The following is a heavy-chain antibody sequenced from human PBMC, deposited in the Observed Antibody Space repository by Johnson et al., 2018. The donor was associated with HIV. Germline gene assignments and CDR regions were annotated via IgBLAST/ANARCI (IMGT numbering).Heavy chain of an antibody. D-gene: IGHD5-18*01. CDR1: GFTFSSYA. V-gene: IGHV3-30-3*01. Sequence: QVQLVESGGGLVQPGRSLRLSCAASGFTFSSYAMHWVRQAPGKGLEWVAVISYDGINKYYADSVTRRFTISRDNSKNTLYLQMNSLRIEDTAVYYCASVDTAMVDTFDIWGQGTMVTVSS. J-gene: IGHJ3*02. CDR3: ASVDTAMVDTFDI. CDR2: ISYDGINK.